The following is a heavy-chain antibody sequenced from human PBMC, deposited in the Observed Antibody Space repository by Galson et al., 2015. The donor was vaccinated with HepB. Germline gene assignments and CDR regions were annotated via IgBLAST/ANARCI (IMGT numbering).Heavy chain of an antibody. V-gene: IGHV1-69*04. CDR3: AREEYVVVAATLIYYYYGMDI. D-gene: IGHD2-15*01. Sequence: SVKVSCKASGGTFSSYAISWVRQAPGQGFEWMGRITPILGIANYAQKFQGRVTITADKSTSTAYMELSSLRSEDTAVYYCAREEYVVVAATLIYYYYGMDIWGQGTTVTVSS. CDR2: ITPILGIA. CDR1: GGTFSSYA. J-gene: IGHJ6*02.